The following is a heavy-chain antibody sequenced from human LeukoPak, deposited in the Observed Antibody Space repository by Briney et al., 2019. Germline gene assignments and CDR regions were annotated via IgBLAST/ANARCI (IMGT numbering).Heavy chain of an antibody. J-gene: IGHJ4*02. Sequence: GGSQRLSCAASGFTFSSYAMSWVRQAPGKGLEWVSAISGSGGSTYYADSVKGRFTISKDNSKNTLYLQMNSLRAEDTAVYYCAKGTTYYYGSGSSHFDYWGQGTLATVSS. CDR1: GFTFSSYA. V-gene: IGHV3-23*01. CDR3: AKGTTYYYGSGSSHFDY. CDR2: ISGSGGST. D-gene: IGHD3-10*01.